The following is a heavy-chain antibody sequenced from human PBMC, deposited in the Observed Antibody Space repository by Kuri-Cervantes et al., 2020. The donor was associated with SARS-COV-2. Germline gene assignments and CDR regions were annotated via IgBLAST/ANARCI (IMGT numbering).Heavy chain of an antibody. V-gene: IGHV4-39*01. Sequence: SETLSLTCTVSGGSISSSSYYWGWIRQPPGKGLEWIGSIYYSGSTYYNPSLKSRVTISVDTSKNQFSLKLSSVTAADTAVYYCARGREIWGIVVVPAAPFDYWGQGTLVTVSS. CDR3: ARGREIWGIVVVPAAPFDY. CDR1: GGSISSSSYY. CDR2: IYYSGST. J-gene: IGHJ4*02. D-gene: IGHD2-2*01.